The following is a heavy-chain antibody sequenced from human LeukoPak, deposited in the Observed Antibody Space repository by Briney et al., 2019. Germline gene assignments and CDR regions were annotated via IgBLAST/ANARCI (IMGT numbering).Heavy chain of an antibody. D-gene: IGHD3-16*01. Sequence: GGSLRLSCSASGFTFSSFALSWVRQAPGKGLEWVSGIIANGGSAYYADSVKGRFTISRDNSKNTLYLQMNSLRAEDTAVYYVPKILGGGPAWGQGTRFTVSS. CDR2: IIANGGSA. V-gene: IGHV3-23*01. J-gene: IGHJ5*02. CDR3: PKILGGGPA. CDR1: GFTFSSFA.